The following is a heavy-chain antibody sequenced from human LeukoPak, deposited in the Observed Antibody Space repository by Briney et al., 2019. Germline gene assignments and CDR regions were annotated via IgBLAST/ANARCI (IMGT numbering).Heavy chain of an antibody. CDR2: IYYSGST. J-gene: IGHJ4*02. Sequence: SETLSLTCTVSGGSISSSSYYWGWIRQPPGKGLEWIGSIYYSGSTYYNPSLKSRVTISVDTSKNQFSLKLSSVTAADTAVYYCARDRYSSSWTYFDYWGQGTLVTVSS. D-gene: IGHD6-13*01. CDR1: GGSISSSSYY. V-gene: IGHV4-39*07. CDR3: ARDRYSSSWTYFDY.